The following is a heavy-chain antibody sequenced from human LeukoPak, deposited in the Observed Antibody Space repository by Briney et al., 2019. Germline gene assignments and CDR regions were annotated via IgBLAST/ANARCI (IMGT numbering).Heavy chain of an antibody. V-gene: IGHV5-51*01. D-gene: IGHD3-3*01. Sequence: GAPPHTSCNAAGSSITSYWICSGRQLPGKGLGWGGIIYPGDSDTNYTPSFQGPVTISADKSNSTAYLKWSSLKASDTAMYYCARRHLFWEADYWGQGTLVTVSS. CDR1: GSSITSYW. CDR2: IYPGDSDT. CDR3: ARRHLFWEADY. J-gene: IGHJ4*02.